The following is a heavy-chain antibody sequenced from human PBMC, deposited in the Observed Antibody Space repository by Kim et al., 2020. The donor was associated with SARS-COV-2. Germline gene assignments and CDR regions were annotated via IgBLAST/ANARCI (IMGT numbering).Heavy chain of an antibody. D-gene: IGHD3-9*01. V-gene: IGHV4-30-4*01. CDR1: GGSISSGDYY. Sequence: SETLSLTCTVSGGSISSGDYYWSWIRQPPGKGLEWIGYIYYSGSTYYNPSLKSRVTISVDTSKNQFSLKLSSVTAADTAVYYCARATSYYDILTGSLPLVYWGQGTLVTVSS. CDR2: IYYSGST. J-gene: IGHJ4*02. CDR3: ARATSYYDILTGSLPLVY.